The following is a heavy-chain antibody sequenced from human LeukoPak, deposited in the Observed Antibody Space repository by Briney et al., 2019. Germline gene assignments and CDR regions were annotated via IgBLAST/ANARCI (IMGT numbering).Heavy chain of an antibody. CDR3: ASGSILYHRRGRSDFDY. V-gene: IGHV1-2*02. J-gene: IGHJ4*02. D-gene: IGHD2-8*01. CDR2: INPNSGGT. Sequence: ASVKVSCKASGYTFTGYYMHWVRQAPGQGLEWMGWINPNSGGTNYAQKFQGRVTMTRDTSTSTVYMELSSLRSEDTAVYYCASGSILYHRRGRSDFDYWGQGTLVTVSS. CDR1: GYTFTGYY.